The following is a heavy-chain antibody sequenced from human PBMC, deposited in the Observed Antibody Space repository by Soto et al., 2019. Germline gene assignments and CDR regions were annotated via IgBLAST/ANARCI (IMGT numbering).Heavy chain of an antibody. CDR1: GFTFSDYY. J-gene: IGHJ4*02. Sequence: QVQLVESGGDLVKPGGSLRLSCAASGFTFSDYYMSWIRQAPGKGLEWISYIRGSGSYTDYADSVKGRFTISRDNAKNSLYLPMNSLRAEDTAVYYCARDGGNSGRYDYWGQGTLVTVSS. CDR3: ARDGGNSGRYDY. CDR2: IRGSGSYT. D-gene: IGHD1-26*01. V-gene: IGHV3-11*06.